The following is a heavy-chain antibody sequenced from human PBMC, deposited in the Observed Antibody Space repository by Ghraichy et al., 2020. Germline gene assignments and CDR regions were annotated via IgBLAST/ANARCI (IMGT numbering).Heavy chain of an antibody. CDR1: GFTFSSYS. Sequence: GGSLRLSCAASGFTFSSYSMNWVRQAPGKGLEWVSYISSSSSTIYYADSVKGRFTISRDNAKNSLYLQMNSLRDEDTAVYYCASDWGKVSIFGVVDPVYYFDYWGQGTLVTVSS. CDR3: ASDWGKVSIFGVVDPVYYFDY. CDR2: ISSSSSTI. J-gene: IGHJ4*02. V-gene: IGHV3-48*02. D-gene: IGHD3-3*01.